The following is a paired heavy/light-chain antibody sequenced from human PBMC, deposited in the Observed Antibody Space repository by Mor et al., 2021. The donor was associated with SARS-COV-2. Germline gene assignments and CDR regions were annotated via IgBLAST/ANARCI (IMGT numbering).Heavy chain of an antibody. CDR3: ATGGRNTGRDVHGQDFDY. CDR1: GGAFSEYP. V-gene: IGHV1-69*04. D-gene: IGHD1-1*01. Sequence: QVQLVQSGAEVKKPGSSVKVSCKASGGAFSEYPINWVRQAPGRGLEWMGRIIPFLSEPIYSQTFQDRVTISADKPTTTTFLEVSSLKSDDTAVYYCATGGRNTGRDVHGQDFDYWGQGTLVTVSS. CDR2: IIPFLSEP. J-gene: IGHJ4*02.
Light chain of an antibody. J-gene: IGKJ5*01. Sequence: EIVLAQSPGTLSLSPGERATLSCRASQTVSSSYLAWYQQHPGQAPRLLIYGASSRATGIPNRFSGSGSGTDFTLTITRLEPEDFAVYYCQQYGNSAITFGQGTRLEIK. V-gene: IGKV3-20*01. CDR3: QQYGNSAIT. CDR1: QTVSSSY. CDR2: GAS.